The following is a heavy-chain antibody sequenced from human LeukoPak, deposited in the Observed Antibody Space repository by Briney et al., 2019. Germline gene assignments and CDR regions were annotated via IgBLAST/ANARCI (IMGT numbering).Heavy chain of an antibody. Sequence: SETLSLTCTVSDGSINSYYWSWIRQPPGKGLEWIGYIYYSGGTNYNPSLKRRVTISVDTSKNQFSLRLSSVTAADTAVYYCAREGDTYGQYYFDYWGQGTLVTVSS. CDR2: IYYSGGT. CDR3: AREGDTYGQYYFDY. J-gene: IGHJ4*02. V-gene: IGHV4-59*01. CDR1: DGSINSYY. D-gene: IGHD5-18*01.